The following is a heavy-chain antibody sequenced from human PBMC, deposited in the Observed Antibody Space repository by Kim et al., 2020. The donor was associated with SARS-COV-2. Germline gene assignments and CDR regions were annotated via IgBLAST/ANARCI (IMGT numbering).Heavy chain of an antibody. CDR1: GGSISSYY. CDR2: IYYSGST. D-gene: IGHD1-26*01. V-gene: IGHV4-59*01. CDR3: ARVGVLSWDRHQGDAFDI. J-gene: IGHJ3*02. Sequence: SETLSLTCTVSGGSISSYYWSWIRQPPGKGLEWIGYIYYSGSTNYNPSLKSRVTISVDTSKNQFSLKLSSVTAADTAVYYCARVGVLSWDRHQGDAFDIWGQGTMVTVSS.